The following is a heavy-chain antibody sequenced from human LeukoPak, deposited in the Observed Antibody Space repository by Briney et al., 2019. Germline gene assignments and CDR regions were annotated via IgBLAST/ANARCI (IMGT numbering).Heavy chain of an antibody. CDR2: TYYSGST. Sequence: SETLSLTCTVSGGSISSSSYYWGWIRQPPGKGLEWIGSTYYSGSTYYNPSLKSRVTISVDTSKNQFSLKLSSVTAADTAVYYCARQTKSIAARRNWFDPWGQGTLVTVSS. CDR1: GGSISSSSYY. V-gene: IGHV4-39*01. J-gene: IGHJ5*02. CDR3: ARQTKSIAARRNWFDP. D-gene: IGHD6-6*01.